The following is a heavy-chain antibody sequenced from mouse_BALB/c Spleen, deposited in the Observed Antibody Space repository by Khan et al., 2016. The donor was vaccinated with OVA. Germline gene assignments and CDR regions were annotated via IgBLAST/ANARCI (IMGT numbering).Heavy chain of an antibody. CDR3: TRRGLVGIFVY. Sequence: QVQLKQSGAELAKPGSSVKMSCVASGYAFTTYWMHWIKQRLGQGLEWIGYINPSTGYIENNQKFKDKATLTTDASSSTAYMQLSSLTSEDSAVYYCTRRGLVGIFVYWGQGTQVTVSA. CDR1: GYAFTTYW. J-gene: IGHJ3*01. V-gene: IGHV1-7*01. D-gene: IGHD1-1*02. CDR2: INPSTGYI.